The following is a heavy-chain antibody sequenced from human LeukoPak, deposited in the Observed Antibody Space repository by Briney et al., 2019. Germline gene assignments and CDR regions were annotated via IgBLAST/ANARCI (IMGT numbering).Heavy chain of an antibody. D-gene: IGHD3-22*01. J-gene: IGHJ4*02. CDR2: ISGSGGST. CDR1: GCTFSSYS. V-gene: IGHV3-23*01. Sequence: GGSLRLSCAASGCTFSSYSMSWVRQAPGKGLEWVSAISGSGGSTYYADSVKGRFTISRDNSKNTPYLQMNSLRAEDTAVYYCAKDRGYSSGYYPSFNYWGQGTLVTVSS. CDR3: AKDRGYSSGYYPSFNY.